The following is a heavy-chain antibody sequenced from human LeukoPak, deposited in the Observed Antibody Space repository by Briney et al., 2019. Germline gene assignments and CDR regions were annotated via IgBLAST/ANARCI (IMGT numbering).Heavy chain of an antibody. J-gene: IGHJ6*02. CDR1: GFTFSNYW. V-gene: IGHV3-74*01. CDR2: IIGDGSAT. CDR3: ARDRVPYCSGVSCSVDV. Sequence: PAGSLRLSCAASGFTFSNYWMQWVRQAPGKGLMWVSRIIGDGSATNYADSVKGRFTISRDNAKNTLYLQMNSLRVEDTAVYYCARDRVPYCSGVSCSVDVWGQGTTVTVAS. D-gene: IGHD2-15*01.